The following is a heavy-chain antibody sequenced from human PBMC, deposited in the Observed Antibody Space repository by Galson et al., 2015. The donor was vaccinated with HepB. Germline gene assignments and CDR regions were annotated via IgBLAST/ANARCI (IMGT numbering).Heavy chain of an antibody. Sequence: SLRLSCAGSGFAFRDYGMHWVRQAPGKGLHWVAFIWQDGSHQYYADSVKGRFTISRDNSKNTVYLQMSTLRGEDSAVYYCATDGPNYDLDAWGQGTAVTVSS. CDR2: IWQDGSHQ. V-gene: IGHV3-33*03. CDR1: GFAFRDYG. CDR3: ATDGPNYDLDA. J-gene: IGHJ6*02. D-gene: IGHD3-3*01.